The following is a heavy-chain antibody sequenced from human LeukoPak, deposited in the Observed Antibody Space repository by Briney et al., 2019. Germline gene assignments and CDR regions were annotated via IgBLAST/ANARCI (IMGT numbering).Heavy chain of an antibody. CDR2: INSDGSST. V-gene: IGHV3-74*01. CDR1: GFTFSSYS. J-gene: IGHJ1*01. D-gene: IGHD1-14*01. Sequence: PGGSLRLSCAASGFTFSSYSMNWVRQAPGKGLVWVSRINSDGSSTTYADSVRGRFTISRDYAKNTLYLQMNNLRADDTAVYYCCATKPDSDFWGQGTMVTVSS. CDR3: CATKPDSDF.